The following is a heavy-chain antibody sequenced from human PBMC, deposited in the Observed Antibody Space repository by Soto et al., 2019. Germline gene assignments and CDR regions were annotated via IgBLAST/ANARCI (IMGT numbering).Heavy chain of an antibody. V-gene: IGHV1-8*01. Sequence: QVQLVQSGAEVKKPGASVKVSCKASGYTFTSYDINWVRQATGQGLEWMGWMIPNCGNTGHAQKFQGKLTMTRNTSISTAYMELSSLRSEDTAVYYCARGNGGSYDWFDPWGQGTLVTVSS. CDR1: GYTFTSYD. J-gene: IGHJ5*02. D-gene: IGHD1-26*01. CDR3: ARGNGGSYDWFDP. CDR2: MIPNCGNT.